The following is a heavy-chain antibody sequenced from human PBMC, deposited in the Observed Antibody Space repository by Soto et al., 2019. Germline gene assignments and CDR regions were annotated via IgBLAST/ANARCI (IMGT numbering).Heavy chain of an antibody. CDR2: MNPNSGDT. CDR1: GYTFINYD. V-gene: IGHV1-8*01. Sequence: QVQLVQSGAEVKKPGASVKVSCKASGYTFINYDINWVRQATGQGLEWMGWMNPNSGDTGYAQKFQGRVSMTRNAAISTAFMELSSLESDDTAVYYCARNRRETGYFDYWGQGTLVTVSS. CDR3: ARNRRETGYFDY. D-gene: IGHD7-27*01. J-gene: IGHJ4*02.